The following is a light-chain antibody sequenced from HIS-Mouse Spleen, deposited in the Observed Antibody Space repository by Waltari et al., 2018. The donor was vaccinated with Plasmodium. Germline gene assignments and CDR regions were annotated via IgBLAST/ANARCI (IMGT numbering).Light chain of an antibody. CDR1: QSVSSSY. CDR3: QQYGSSPYT. Sequence: IVLTQPPGTLSLSPGESATLSCRASQSVSSSYLAWYQQKPGQAPRLLIYGASSRATGIPDRFSGSGSGTDFTLTISRLEPEDFAVYYCQQYGSSPYTFGQGTKLEIK. CDR2: GAS. J-gene: IGKJ2*01. V-gene: IGKV3-20*01.